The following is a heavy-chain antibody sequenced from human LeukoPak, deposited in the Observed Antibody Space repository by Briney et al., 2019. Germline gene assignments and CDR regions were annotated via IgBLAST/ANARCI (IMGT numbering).Heavy chain of an antibody. CDR3: AKVADYGDYIWGRYFDY. CDR1: GFTFSQCA. Sequence: PGGSLRLSCEASGFTFSQCAMTWVRQAPGKGLEWVSSISSNGGTTYYADSVKGRFTISRDNSKNTLYLQMNSLRAEDTAVYYCAKVADYGDYIWGRYFDYWGQGTLVTVSS. V-gene: IGHV3-23*01. J-gene: IGHJ4*02. CDR2: ISSNGGTT. D-gene: IGHD4-17*01.